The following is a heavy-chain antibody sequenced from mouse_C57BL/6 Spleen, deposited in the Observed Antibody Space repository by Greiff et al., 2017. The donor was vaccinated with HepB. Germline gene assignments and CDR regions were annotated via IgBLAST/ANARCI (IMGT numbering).Heavy chain of an antibody. V-gene: IGHV1-50*01. D-gene: IGHD1-1*01. Sequence: QVQLHQPGAELVKPGASVKLYCQASGYTFTSYWLQWVKQRPGQGLEWIGEIDPSDSYTNYNQKFKGKATFTVDTSSSTAYMQLSSLTSEDSAVYYCARWGYGSSLRDYWGQGTTRTGSS. CDR2: IDPSDSYT. CDR1: GYTFTSYW. J-gene: IGHJ2*01. CDR3: ARWGYGSSLRDY.